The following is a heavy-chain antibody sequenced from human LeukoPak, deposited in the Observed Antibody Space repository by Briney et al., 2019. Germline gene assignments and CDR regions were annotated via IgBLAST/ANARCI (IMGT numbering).Heavy chain of an antibody. D-gene: IGHD3-10*01. J-gene: IGHJ6*03. V-gene: IGHV3-30*02. Sequence: GGSLRLSCAASGFTSSSYGMHWVRQAPGKGLEWVAFIRYDGSNKYYADSVKGRFTISRDNSKNTLYLQMNSLRAEDTAVYYCAKFSAWFGEVYRFMDVWGKGTTVTVSS. CDR1: GFTSSSYG. CDR2: IRYDGSNK. CDR3: AKFSAWFGEVYRFMDV.